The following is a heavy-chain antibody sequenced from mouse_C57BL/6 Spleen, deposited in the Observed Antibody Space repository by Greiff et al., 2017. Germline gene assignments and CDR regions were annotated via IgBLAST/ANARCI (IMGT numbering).Heavy chain of an antibody. CDR2: ISSGGDYI. CDR3: TRDRAGIYAMDY. J-gene: IGHJ4*01. D-gene: IGHD4-1*01. V-gene: IGHV5-9-1*02. Sequence: EVQLVESGEGLVKPGGSLKLSCAASGFTFSSYAMSWVRQTPEKRLEWVAYISSGGDYIYYADTVKGRFTISRDNARNTLYLQMSSLKSEDTAMYYCTRDRAGIYAMDYWGQGTSVTVSS. CDR1: GFTFSSYA.